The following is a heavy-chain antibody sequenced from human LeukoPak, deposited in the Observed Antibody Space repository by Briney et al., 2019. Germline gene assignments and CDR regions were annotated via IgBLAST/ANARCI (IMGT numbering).Heavy chain of an antibody. CDR1: GFTFSNYA. V-gene: IGHV3-21*01. CDR2: ISSGNTYI. J-gene: IGHJ4*02. Sequence: AGGSLRLSCPVSGFTFSNYAMSWVRQAPGKGLEWVSSISSGNTYINYADSVKGRFTISRDNAKKSMYLQMSSLRAEDTAVYFCARDDRAARLDSWGQGTPVTVSS. CDR3: ARDDRAARLDS. D-gene: IGHD6-6*01.